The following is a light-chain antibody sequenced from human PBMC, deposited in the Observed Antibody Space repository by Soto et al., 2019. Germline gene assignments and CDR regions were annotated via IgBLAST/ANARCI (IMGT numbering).Light chain of an antibody. V-gene: IGLV2-14*01. Sequence: QSALTQPASVSGSPGQSITISCTGTSSDVGAYNYLSWYQQHPGKAPRLMIYEVSYRPSGVSNRFAGSKSGSTASLTISGLQAEDEADYYCASYTSITTSYVFGTGTKLTVL. CDR3: ASYTSITTSYV. CDR1: SSDVGAYNY. CDR2: EVS. J-gene: IGLJ1*01.